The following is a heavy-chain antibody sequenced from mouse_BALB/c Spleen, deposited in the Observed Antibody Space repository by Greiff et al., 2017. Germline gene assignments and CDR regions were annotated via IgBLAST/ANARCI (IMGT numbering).Heavy chain of an antibody. Sequence: QVHVKQSGAELARPGASVKLSCKASGYTFTSYWMQWVKQRPGQGLEWIGAIYPGDGDTRYTQKFKGKATLTADKSSSTAYMQLSSLASEDSAVYYCARPYGNYSYAMDYWGQGTSVTVSS. CDR3: ARPYGNYSYAMDY. CDR2: IYPGDGDT. D-gene: IGHD2-10*02. V-gene: IGHV1-87*01. J-gene: IGHJ4*01. CDR1: GYTFTSYW.